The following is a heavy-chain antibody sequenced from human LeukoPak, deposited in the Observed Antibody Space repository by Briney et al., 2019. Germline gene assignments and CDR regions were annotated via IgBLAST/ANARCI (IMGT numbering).Heavy chain of an antibody. Sequence: PSETLSLTCAVSGGSISSGGYSWSWIRQPPGKGLEWIGYIYHSGSTYYNLSLKSRVTISVDRSKNQFSLKLSSVTAADTAVYYCARAGPDYYYYYGMDVWGQGTTVTVSS. CDR2: IYHSGST. CDR3: ARAGPDYYYYYGMDV. V-gene: IGHV4-30-2*01. CDR1: GGSISSGGYS. D-gene: IGHD3-10*01. J-gene: IGHJ6*02.